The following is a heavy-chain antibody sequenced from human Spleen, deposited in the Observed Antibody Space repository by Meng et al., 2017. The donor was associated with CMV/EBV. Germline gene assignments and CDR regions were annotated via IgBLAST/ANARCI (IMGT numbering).Heavy chain of an antibody. CDR2: ISGSGGST. D-gene: IGHD1-14*01. CDR3: AKTSRTPEDLES. V-gene: IGHV3-23*01. Sequence: CAASGFTFSTFGMRWVRQAPGKGLEWVSFISGSGGSTCYRDSGKGRFTNSRDNSKNTLYLQMNSLTADDTAVYYCAKTSRTPEDLESWGQGTLVTVSS. CDR1: GFTFSTFG. J-gene: IGHJ4*02.